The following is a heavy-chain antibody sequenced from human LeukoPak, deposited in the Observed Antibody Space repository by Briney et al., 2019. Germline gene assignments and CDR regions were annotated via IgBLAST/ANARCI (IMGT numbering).Heavy chain of an antibody. V-gene: IGHV3-33*01. CDR1: GFTFSSYG. CDR3: ARVLVSAATSRYYYYGMDV. Sequence: PGESLKISCAASGFTFSSYGMHWVRQAPGKGLEWVAVIWYDGSNKYYSDSVKGRFTIPRDKSKNTLYLQMNSLRAEDTAVYYCARVLVSAATSRYYYYGMDVWGQGTTVTVSS. D-gene: IGHD2-2*01. J-gene: IGHJ6*02. CDR2: IWYDGSNK.